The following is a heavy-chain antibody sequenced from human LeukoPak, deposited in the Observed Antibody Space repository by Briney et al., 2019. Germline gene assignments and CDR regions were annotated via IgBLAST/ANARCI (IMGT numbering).Heavy chain of an antibody. CDR2: IYPAGNT. V-gene: IGHV3-53*01. CDR1: GFTVSSSY. D-gene: IGHD2-21*02. CDR3: ARDLGGDSFDY. Sequence: GGSLRLSCAASGFTVSSSYMTWVRQAPGRGLEWVSVIYPAGNTYYADSVKGRFTISRDNSKNTLYLQMNSLRAEDTAVYYCARDLGGDSFDYWGQGTLVTVSS. J-gene: IGHJ4*02.